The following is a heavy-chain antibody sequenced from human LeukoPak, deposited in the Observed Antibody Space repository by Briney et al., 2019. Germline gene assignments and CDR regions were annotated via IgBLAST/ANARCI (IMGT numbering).Heavy chain of an antibody. CDR2: IFHSGSS. Sequence: ASETLSLTCAVSGGSINNNDWWNWWSWVRQPPGKGLEWIGEIFHSGSSNYNPSLKSRVTISVDKSKNQFSLKLSSVTAADTAVYYCASGTIAVAGIFDYWGQGILVTVSS. J-gene: IGHJ4*02. CDR1: GGSINNNDWWNW. V-gene: IGHV4-4*02. D-gene: IGHD6-19*01. CDR3: ASGTIAVAGIFDY.